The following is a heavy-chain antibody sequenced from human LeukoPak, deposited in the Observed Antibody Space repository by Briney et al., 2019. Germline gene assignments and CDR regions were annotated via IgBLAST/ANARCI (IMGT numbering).Heavy chain of an antibody. V-gene: IGHV1-58*02. Sequence: EASVKVSCKTSGFIFSNSAMQWVRQARGQRLEWIGWIIVGSGRTHYAQNLQERITITRDMSTNTAYMELSSLRSDDTAVYYCARDKTLFGELLPNRGAFDIWGQGTMITVSS. D-gene: IGHD3-10*01. CDR3: ARDKTLFGELLPNRGAFDI. J-gene: IGHJ3*02. CDR1: GFIFSNSA. CDR2: IIVGSGRT.